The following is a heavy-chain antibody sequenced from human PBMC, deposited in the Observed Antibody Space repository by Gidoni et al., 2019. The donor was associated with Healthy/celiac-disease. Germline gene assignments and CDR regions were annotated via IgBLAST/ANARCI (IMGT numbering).Heavy chain of an antibody. CDR1: GFTFSNAW. CDR2: IKSKTDGGTT. D-gene: IGHD3-16*01. CDR3: TTGVLMITFGGVHMHDY. J-gene: IGHJ4*02. Sequence: EVQLVESGGGLVKPGGSLRLSCAASGFTFSNAWMNWVRQAPGKGLEWVGRIKSKTDGGTTDYAAPVKGRFTISRDDSKNTLYLQMNSLKTEDTAVYYCTTGVLMITFGGVHMHDYWGQGTLVTVSS. V-gene: IGHV3-15*07.